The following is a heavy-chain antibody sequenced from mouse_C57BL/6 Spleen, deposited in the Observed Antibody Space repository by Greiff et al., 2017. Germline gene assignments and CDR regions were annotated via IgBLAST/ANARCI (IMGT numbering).Heavy chain of an antibody. J-gene: IGHJ3*01. D-gene: IGHD3-2*02. CDR3: TREKKTAQATYWFAY. V-gene: IGHV5-9-1*02. Sequence: EVKLVESGEGLVKPGGSLKLSCAASGFTFSSYAMSWVRQTPEKRLEWVAYISSGGDYIYYADTVKGRFTISRDNARNTLYLQMSSLKSEDTAMYYCTREKKTAQATYWFAYWGQGTLVTVSA. CDR1: GFTFSSYA. CDR2: ISSGGDYI.